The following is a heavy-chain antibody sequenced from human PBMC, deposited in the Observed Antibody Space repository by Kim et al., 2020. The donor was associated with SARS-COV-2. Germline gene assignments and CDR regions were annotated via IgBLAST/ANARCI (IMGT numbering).Heavy chain of an antibody. Sequence: YADSVKGRFTSSKDNSKNTLYIKMRSLRAEDTAVYYCVKEGFSMVLGDDYWGQRTVVTVSS. D-gene: IGHD3-10*01. J-gene: IGHJ4*02. CDR3: VKEGFSMVLGDDY. V-gene: IGHV3-64D*06.